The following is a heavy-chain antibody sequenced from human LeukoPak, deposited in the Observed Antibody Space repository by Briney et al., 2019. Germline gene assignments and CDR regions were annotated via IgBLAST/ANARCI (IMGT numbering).Heavy chain of an antibody. CDR3: ARDRSRSTGYNHYPMDV. D-gene: IGHD1-14*01. CDR1: GFTFSDYY. J-gene: IGHJ6*02. V-gene: IGHV3-11*06. CDR2: ISSGSSYT. Sequence: GGSLRLSCAASGFTFSDYYMSWIRQAPGKGLEWVSYISSGSSYTNYADSVKGRFTTSRDNAKNSLYLQMNSLRAEDTAVYYCARDRSRSTGYNHYPMDVWGQGTTVTVSS.